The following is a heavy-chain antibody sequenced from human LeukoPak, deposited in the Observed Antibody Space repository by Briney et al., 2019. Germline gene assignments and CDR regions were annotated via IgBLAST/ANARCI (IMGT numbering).Heavy chain of an antibody. Sequence: GASVKVSCKASGYTFTSYDINWVRQATGQGLEWMAWMNPNSGNTGYAQKFQGRVTMTRNTSISTAYMELSSLRSEDTAVYYCARAEGHDYVWGSYRYNSPDFDYWGQGTLVTVSS. CDR3: ARAEGHDYVWGSYRYNSPDFDY. D-gene: IGHD3-16*02. CDR2: MNPNSGNT. CDR1: GYTFTSYD. V-gene: IGHV1-8*01. J-gene: IGHJ4*02.